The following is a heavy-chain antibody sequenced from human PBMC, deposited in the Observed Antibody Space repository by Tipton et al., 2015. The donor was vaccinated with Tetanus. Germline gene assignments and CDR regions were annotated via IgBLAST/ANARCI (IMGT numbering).Heavy chain of an antibody. CDR3: ARERIEAFYYHGLDL. D-gene: IGHD2-21*01. CDR2: IYQNGDA. V-gene: IGHV4-59*01. J-gene: IGHJ6*02. CDR1: GGSISSFY. Sequence: TLSLTCTVSGGSISSFYWYWIRQPPGKGLEWIAYIYQNGDANYNPSLQNRVTISVDTSKNQFSLQLAFVTAADTAIYYCARERIEAFYYHGLDLWGPGTTVPVSS.